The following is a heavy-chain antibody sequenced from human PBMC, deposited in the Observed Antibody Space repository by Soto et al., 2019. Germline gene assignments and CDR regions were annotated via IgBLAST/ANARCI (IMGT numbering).Heavy chain of an antibody. CDR3: AKTRIDYYGSGSYYNFRFDY. CDR2: ISGSGGST. Sequence: GGSLRLSCAASGFTFSSYAMSWVRQAPGKGLEWVSAISGSGGSTYYADSVKGRFTISRDNSKNMLYLQMNSLRAEDTAVYYCAKTRIDYYGSGSYYNFRFDYWGQGTLVTVSS. J-gene: IGHJ4*02. D-gene: IGHD3-10*01. V-gene: IGHV3-23*01. CDR1: GFTFSSYA.